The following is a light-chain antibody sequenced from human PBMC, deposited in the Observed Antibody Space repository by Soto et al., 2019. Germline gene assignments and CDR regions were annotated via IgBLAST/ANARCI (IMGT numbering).Light chain of an antibody. J-gene: IGKJ1*01. CDR3: QHYFGYLWT. Sequence: DIQRPQSHSTLSASVGDTVSITGRASQSICTCLAWFQHKPGKAPKVVIYGASGLESGVPPKFSGSRSGTEFTLTIDSLQPDEFATYYCQHYFGYLWTFGQGTKVDIK. V-gene: IGKV1-5*03. CDR2: GAS. CDR1: QSICTC.